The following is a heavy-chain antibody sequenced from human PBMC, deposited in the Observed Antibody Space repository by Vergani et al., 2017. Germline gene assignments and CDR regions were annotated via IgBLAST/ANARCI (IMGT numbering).Heavy chain of an antibody. CDR1: GFTFSSYE. CDR3: ARDQPSPGVNPRLYYYYGMDV. D-gene: IGHD7-27*01. J-gene: IGHJ6*02. CDR2: ISSSGSTI. V-gene: IGHV3-48*03. Sequence: EVQLVESGGGLVQPGGSLRLSCAASGFTFSSYEMNWVRQAPGKGLEWVSYISSSGSTIYYADSVKGRFTISRDNAKNSLYLQMNSLRAEDTAVYYCARDQPSPGVNPRLYYYYGMDVWGQGTTVTVSS.